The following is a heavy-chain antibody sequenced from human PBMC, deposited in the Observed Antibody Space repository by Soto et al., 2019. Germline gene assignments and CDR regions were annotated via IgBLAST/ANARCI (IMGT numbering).Heavy chain of an antibody. Sequence: SETLSLTCTVSGGSISSGGYYWSWIRQHPGKGLEWIGYIYYSGSTYYNPSLKSRVTISVDTSKNQFSLKLSSVTAADTAVYYCARGSKNNWFDPWGQGTLVTVSS. V-gene: IGHV4-31*03. CDR1: GGSISSGGYY. CDR2: IYYSGST. CDR3: ARGSKNNWFDP. J-gene: IGHJ5*02.